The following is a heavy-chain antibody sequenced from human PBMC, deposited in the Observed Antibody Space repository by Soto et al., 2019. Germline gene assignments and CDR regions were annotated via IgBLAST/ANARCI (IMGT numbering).Heavy chain of an antibody. CDR2: IYSGGST. D-gene: IGHD2-15*01. Sequence: EVQLVESGGGLIQPGGSLRLSCAASGFTVSSKYMSLVRQAPGKGLEWVSVIYSGGSTYYADSVKGRFTISRDNSKNTVYLQMNSLRAEYTAVYYCARNYFYSGGGFDYWGQRTLATVSS. V-gene: IGHV3-53*01. CDR3: ARNYFYSGGGFDY. CDR1: GFTVSSKY. J-gene: IGHJ4*02.